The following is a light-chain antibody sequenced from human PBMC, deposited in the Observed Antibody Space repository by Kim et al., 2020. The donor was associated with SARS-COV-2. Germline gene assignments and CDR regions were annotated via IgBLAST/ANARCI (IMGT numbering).Light chain of an antibody. CDR3: QVWDSNSDQWV. V-gene: IGLV3-21*01. CDR1: NIGSKS. Sequence: APGETARITWGGKNIGSKSVHWYQQKPGQAPLLVIFYDDDRPSGIPERLSGSNTGKSATLAISRVEAGDEADYYCQVWDSNSDQWVFGGGTQLTVL. J-gene: IGLJ3*02. CDR2: YDD.